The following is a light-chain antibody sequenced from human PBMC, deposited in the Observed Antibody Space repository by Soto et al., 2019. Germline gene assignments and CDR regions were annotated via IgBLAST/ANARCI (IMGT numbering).Light chain of an antibody. CDR3: QQSYSSPPT. CDR1: QSISTY. V-gene: IGKV1-39*01. Sequence: DIQMTQSPSSLSASVGDRVTITCRASQSISTYLNWYQQKPGKAPKLLMHAASSLDRGVPSRFSGSGSGTDFTLTISSLQPDDFATYYCQQSYSSPPTFGQGTKVDIK. CDR2: AAS. J-gene: IGKJ1*01.